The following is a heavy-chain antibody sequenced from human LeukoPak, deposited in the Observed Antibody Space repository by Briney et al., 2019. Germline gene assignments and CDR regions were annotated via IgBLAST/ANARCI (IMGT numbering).Heavy chain of an antibody. CDR3: AKALYSSSYYGMDV. D-gene: IGHD6-13*01. J-gene: IGHJ6*02. CDR2: ISSSSSYI. Sequence: GGSLRLSCAASGFTFSSYSMNWVRQAPGKGLEWVSSISSSSSYIYYADSVKGRFTISRDNAKNSLYLQMNSLRAEDTALYYCAKALYSSSYYGMDVWGQGTTVTVSS. CDR1: GFTFSSYS. V-gene: IGHV3-21*04.